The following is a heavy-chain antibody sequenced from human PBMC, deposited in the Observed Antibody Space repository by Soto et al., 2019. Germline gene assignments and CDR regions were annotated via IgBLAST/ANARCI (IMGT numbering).Heavy chain of an antibody. CDR3: ARGPSSLTRFDY. CDR1: GFTFSSYA. CDR2: ISYDGSNK. J-gene: IGHJ4*02. D-gene: IGHD2-2*01. Sequence: GGSLRLACAASGFTFSSYAMHWVRQAPGKGLEWVAVISYDGSNKYYADSVKGRFTISRDNSKNTLYLQMNSLRAEDTAVYYCARGPSSLTRFDYWGQGTLVTVS. V-gene: IGHV3-30-3*01.